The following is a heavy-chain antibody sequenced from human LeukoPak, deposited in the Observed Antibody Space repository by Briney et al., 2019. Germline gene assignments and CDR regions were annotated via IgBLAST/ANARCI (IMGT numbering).Heavy chain of an antibody. CDR3: ALEPLGYCTSASCPRWFDP. V-gene: IGHV3-43*02. Sequence: GRSLRLSCAASGFNFHDYDMHWVRQAPGKGLEWLSVIRGDGGSTYYAESVKGRFTISRDNSIKSLYLQMNSLRTEDIALYYCALEPLGYCTSASCPRWFDPRGQGTLVTVSS. D-gene: IGHD2-2*01. CDR1: GFNFHDYD. CDR2: IRGDGGST. J-gene: IGHJ5*02.